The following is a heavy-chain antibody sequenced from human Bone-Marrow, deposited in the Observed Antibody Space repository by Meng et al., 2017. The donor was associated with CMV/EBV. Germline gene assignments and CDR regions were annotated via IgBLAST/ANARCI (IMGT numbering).Heavy chain of an antibody. D-gene: IGHD3-10*01. Sequence: SETLSLTCAVYGGSFSGYYWSWIRQPPGKGLEWIGEINHSGSTNYNPSLKSRVTISVDTSKNQFTLKLTSVTAADTAVYYYARGRSTMVRGVIIDYWGQGTRVTVSS. CDR2: INHSGST. CDR3: ARGRSTMVRGVIIDY. J-gene: IGHJ4*02. CDR1: GGSFSGYY. V-gene: IGHV4-34*01.